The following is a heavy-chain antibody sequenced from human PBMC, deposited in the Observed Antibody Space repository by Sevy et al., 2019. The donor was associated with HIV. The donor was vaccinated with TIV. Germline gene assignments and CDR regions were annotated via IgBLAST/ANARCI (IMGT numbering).Heavy chain of an antibody. V-gene: IGHV3-23*01. CDR2: INGRGGST. J-gene: IGHJ4*02. D-gene: IGHD6-13*01. Sequence: GGSLRLSCVVSGYSFSSYAISWVRQAPGKGLEWVSTINGRGGSTYYADSVKGRFTISRDNPKNTLFLQMVNLRVDDTAIDDGARPSPRIAAAASAFYDNWGQGTLVTVSS. CDR1: GYSFSSYA. CDR3: ARPSPRIAAAASAFYDN.